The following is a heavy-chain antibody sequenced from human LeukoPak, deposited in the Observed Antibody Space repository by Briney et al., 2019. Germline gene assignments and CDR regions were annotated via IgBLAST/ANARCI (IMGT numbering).Heavy chain of an antibody. CDR3: AKVKGSLGAFDI. V-gene: IGHV3-23*01. CDR2: ISGSGGST. J-gene: IGHJ3*02. Sequence: GGSLSLSCAASGFTFSSYAMSWVRQAPGKGLEWVSAISGSGGSTYYADSVKGRFTISRDNSKNTLYLQMNSLRAEDTAVYYCAKVKGSLGAFDIWGQGTMVTVSS. CDR1: GFTFSSYA. D-gene: IGHD6-13*01.